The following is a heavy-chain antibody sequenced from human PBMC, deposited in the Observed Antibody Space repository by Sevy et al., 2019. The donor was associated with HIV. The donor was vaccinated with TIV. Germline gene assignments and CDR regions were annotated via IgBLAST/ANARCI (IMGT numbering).Heavy chain of an antibody. V-gene: IGHV3-15*01. J-gene: IGHJ3*01. CDR1: GFPFSDAW. D-gene: IGHD3-16*01. CDR3: TTDWGPGTTCVRAFDL. CDR2: IKNENEGGTT. Sequence: GGCLRLSCAASGFPFSDAWMNWVRQAPGKGLEWVGLIKNENEGGTTDYAAPVKGRFTISRDDSKNTLFLQMSSLKTEHTAIYYCTTDWGPGTTCVRAFDLWGQGTVVTVSS.